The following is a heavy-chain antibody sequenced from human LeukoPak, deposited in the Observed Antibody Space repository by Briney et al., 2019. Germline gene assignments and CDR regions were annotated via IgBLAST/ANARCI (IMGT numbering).Heavy chain of an antibody. CDR1: GFTFSSYE. CDR2: IRSKTYGGTT. J-gene: IGHJ4*02. V-gene: IGHV3-49*04. Sequence: SLRLSCAASGFTFSSYEMNWVRQAPGKGLEWVGHIRSKTYGGTTEYATSIKGRFTISRDDSKSIAYLQMNSLKTEDTAVYYCSRDDNWGQESFDYWGQGTLVTVSS. D-gene: IGHD7-27*01. CDR3: SRDDNWGQESFDY.